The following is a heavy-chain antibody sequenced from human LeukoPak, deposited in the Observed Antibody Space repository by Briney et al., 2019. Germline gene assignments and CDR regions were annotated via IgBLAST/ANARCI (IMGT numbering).Heavy chain of an antibody. D-gene: IGHD6-19*01. CDR1: GFTFSSFW. Sequence: GGSLRLSCAASGFTFSSFWLHWVRQAPGKGLVWVSRINSVGSSTSYADSVKGRFTISRDNAKNTLYLQMNSLRAEDTAVYYCARERTSGWDAFDFWGQGTLVTVSS. J-gene: IGHJ4*02. CDR3: ARERTSGWDAFDF. V-gene: IGHV3-74*01. CDR2: INSVGSST.